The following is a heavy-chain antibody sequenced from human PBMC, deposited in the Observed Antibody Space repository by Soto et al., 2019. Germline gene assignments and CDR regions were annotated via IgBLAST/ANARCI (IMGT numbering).Heavy chain of an antibody. Sequence: ASVKVSCKASGYMFTTYGISWVRQAPGQGLEWMGWISAYNGNTKYAQKLQGRVTMTTDTSTSTAYMELRSLRSDDTAVYYCARERCSSTSCYKGPFYYYCLDVWGQGTTVTVSS. J-gene: IGHJ6*02. CDR1: GYMFTTYG. CDR3: ARERCSSTSCYKGPFYYYCLDV. CDR2: ISAYNGNT. D-gene: IGHD2-2*02. V-gene: IGHV1-18*01.